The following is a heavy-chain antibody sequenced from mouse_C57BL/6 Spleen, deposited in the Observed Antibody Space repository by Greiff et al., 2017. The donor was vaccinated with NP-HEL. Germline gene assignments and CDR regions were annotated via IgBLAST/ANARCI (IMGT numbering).Heavy chain of an antibody. CDR1: GYAFSSSW. Sequence: VQLQQSGPELVKPGASVKISCKASGYAFSSSWMNWVKQRPGKGLEWIGRIYPGDGDTNYNGKFKGKATLTADKSSSTAYMQLSSLTSEDSAVYFCARSGTVVQDWYFDVWGTGTTVTVSS. CDR3: ARSGTVVQDWYFDV. CDR2: IYPGDGDT. J-gene: IGHJ1*03. V-gene: IGHV1-82*01. D-gene: IGHD1-1*01.